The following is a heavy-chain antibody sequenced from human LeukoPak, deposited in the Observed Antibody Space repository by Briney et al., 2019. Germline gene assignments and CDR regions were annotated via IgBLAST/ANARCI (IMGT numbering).Heavy chain of an antibody. CDR1: GYTFTSYG. D-gene: IGHD2-2*03. V-gene: IGHV1-18*01. Sequence: GASVKVSCKASGYTFTSYGISWVRQAPGQGLEWMGWISAYNGNTNYAQKLQGGVTMTTDTSTSTAYMELSRLRSDDTAVYYCARIVGYCSSTSCELGNFDYWGQGTLVTVSS. CDR3: ARIVGYCSSTSCELGNFDY. CDR2: ISAYNGNT. J-gene: IGHJ4*02.